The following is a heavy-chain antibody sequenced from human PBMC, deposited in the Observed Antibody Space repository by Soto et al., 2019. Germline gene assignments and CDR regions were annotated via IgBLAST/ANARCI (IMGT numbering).Heavy chain of an antibody. D-gene: IGHD4-17*01. CDR1: GYTFTSYR. CDR2: ISAYNGNT. CDR3: AKVDYGDYFFPWY. Sequence: ASVKVSCKASGYTFTSYRISWVRQAPGQGLEWMGWISAYNGNTNYAQKLQGRATMTTDTSTSTAYMELRSLRSDDTAVYYCAKVDYGDYFFPWYWGQGTLVTVSS. J-gene: IGHJ4*02. V-gene: IGHV1-18*01.